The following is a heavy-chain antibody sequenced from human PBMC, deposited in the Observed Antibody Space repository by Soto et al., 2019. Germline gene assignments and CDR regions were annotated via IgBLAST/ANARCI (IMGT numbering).Heavy chain of an antibody. CDR1: GFTFSNFA. V-gene: IGHV3-30-3*01. D-gene: IGHD2-15*01. CDR2: ISYDGSHK. Sequence: GGSLRLCCAASGFTFSNFAMYWVRQAPGKGLEWVTVISYDGSHKYYADPVKGRFTISRDNSKNTLYLQMNNLRAEDSAVYFCARDYSYQRAMDVWGQGTTVTVSS. J-gene: IGHJ6*02. CDR3: ARDYSYQRAMDV.